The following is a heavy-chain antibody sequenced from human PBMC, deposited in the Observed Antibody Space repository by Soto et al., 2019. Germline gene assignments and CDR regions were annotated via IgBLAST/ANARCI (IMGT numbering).Heavy chain of an antibody. V-gene: IGHV1-69*12. CDR1: GGTFSSYA. Sequence: QVQLVQSGAEVKKPGSSVKVSCKASGGTFSSYAISWVRQAPGQGLEWMGGIIPIFGTANYAQKFQGRVRMTADGSTSTAYMELSSLRSEDTAVYYCAGGPGGGRGWYLDYFDYWGQGTLVTVSS. J-gene: IGHJ4*02. CDR3: AGGPGGGRGWYLDYFDY. D-gene: IGHD6-19*01. CDR2: IIPIFGTA.